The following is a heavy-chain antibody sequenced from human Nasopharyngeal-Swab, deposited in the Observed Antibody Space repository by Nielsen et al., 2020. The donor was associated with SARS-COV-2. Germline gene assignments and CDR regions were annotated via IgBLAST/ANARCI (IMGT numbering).Heavy chain of an antibody. CDR2: ISYDGSQT. D-gene: IGHD1-1*01. CDR1: GFTFSHYD. V-gene: IGHV3-30*18. CDR3: AKDGGGPPLSPNLQVDIPSDYFYLYMDV. J-gene: IGHJ6*03. Sequence: GESLKISCAASGFTFSHYDMHWVRQAPGKGLEWVSFISYDGSQTYYADSVKGRFTISRDKSKNSLYLQTNSLRAEDTAVYYCAKDGGGPPLSPNLQVDIPSDYFYLYMDVWGKGTTVTVTS.